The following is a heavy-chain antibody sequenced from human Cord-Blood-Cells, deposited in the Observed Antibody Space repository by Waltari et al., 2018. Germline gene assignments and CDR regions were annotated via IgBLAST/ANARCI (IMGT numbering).Heavy chain of an antibody. CDR1: GGSFSGYY. D-gene: IGHD6-6*01. CDR3: ARALSYSSSSWFDP. V-gene: IGHV4-34*01. CDR2: IKHSGST. J-gene: IGHJ5*02. Sequence: QVQLQQWGAGLLKPSETLSLTCAVYGGSFSGYYWSWTRQPPGKGREWIGEIKHSGSTNYNPSLKSRVTISVDTSKNQFSLKLSSVTAADTAVYYCARALSYSSSSWFDPWGQGTLVTVSS.